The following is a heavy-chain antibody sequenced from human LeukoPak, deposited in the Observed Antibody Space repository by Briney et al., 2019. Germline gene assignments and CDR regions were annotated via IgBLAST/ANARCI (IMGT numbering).Heavy chain of an antibody. V-gene: IGHV3-23*01. CDR1: GFTFSSYA. CDR3: ARKGRAAAGRSEDY. J-gene: IGHJ4*02. D-gene: IGHD6-13*01. CDR2: ISGSGGST. Sequence: LGGSLRLSCAASGFTFSSYAMSWVRQAPGKGLEWVSAISGSGGSTYYADSVKGRFTISRDNSKNTLYLQMNSLRAEDTAVYYCARKGRAAAGRSEDYWGQGTLVTVSS.